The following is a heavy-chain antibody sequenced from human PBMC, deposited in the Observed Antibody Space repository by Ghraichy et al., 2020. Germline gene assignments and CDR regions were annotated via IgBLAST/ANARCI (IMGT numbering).Heavy chain of an antibody. CDR3: ARDQNGYNHFDY. CDR2: IYSGGAT. Sequence: AGSLRLSCAASGFIVSNSYMNWVRQAPGTGLEWVSAIYSGGATYYADSVRGRFTISRDNSENTLFLQMNTLRAEDTAVYYCARDQNGYNHFDYWGQGTLVTVSS. J-gene: IGHJ4*02. V-gene: IGHV3-53*01. CDR1: GFIVSNSY. D-gene: IGHD5-24*01.